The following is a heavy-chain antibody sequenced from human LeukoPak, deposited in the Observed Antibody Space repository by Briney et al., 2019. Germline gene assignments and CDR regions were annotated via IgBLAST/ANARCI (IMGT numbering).Heavy chain of an antibody. Sequence: PSETLSLTCTVSGGSISSYYWNWIRQPPGKGLEWIGYIYYSGSTNYNPSLKSRVTISVDTSKNQFSLNLSSVTAADTALYYCVRERENGAFDVWGQGTMVTVSS. CDR1: GGSISSYY. CDR2: IYYSGST. V-gene: IGHV4-59*12. J-gene: IGHJ3*01. D-gene: IGHD2-8*01. CDR3: VRERENGAFDV.